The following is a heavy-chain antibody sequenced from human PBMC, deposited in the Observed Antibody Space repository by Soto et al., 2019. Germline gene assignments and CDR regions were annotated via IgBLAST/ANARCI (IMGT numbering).Heavy chain of an antibody. V-gene: IGHV3-9*01. Sequence: EVQLVDSGGDLVQPGRSLRLSCAASGFIFQDYGMHWVRQVPGKGLEWVSGITSNSGTVGYADSVKGRFTISRDNSKNTLSLQMHSLRAEDTAIYYCAKGLGPAADFGLDVWGQGTTVTVSS. CDR2: ITSNSGTV. CDR3: AKGLGPAADFGLDV. J-gene: IGHJ6*02. D-gene: IGHD2-2*01. CDR1: GFIFQDYG.